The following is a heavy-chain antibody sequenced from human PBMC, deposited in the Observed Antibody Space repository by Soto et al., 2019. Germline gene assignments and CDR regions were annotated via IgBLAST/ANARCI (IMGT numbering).Heavy chain of an antibody. V-gene: IGHV1-2*02. J-gene: IGHJ5*02. CDR2: INPYSGGA. CDR1: GYTFTGYF. CDR3: ARVIRGAYYNSPLDT. Sequence: ASVKVSCKASGYTFTGYFMHWVRQAPGQGLEWMGWINPYSGGADYAQSFQGRVTMTRDTSISTVYMELSRLRFDDTAVYYCARVIRGAYYNSPLDTWGQGTVVTVSS. D-gene: IGHD3-10*01.